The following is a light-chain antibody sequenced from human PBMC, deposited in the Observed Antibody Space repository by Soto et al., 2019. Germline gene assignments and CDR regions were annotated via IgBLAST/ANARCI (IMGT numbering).Light chain of an antibody. V-gene: IGLV1-51*01. CDR1: ASNIGSHY. CDR2: DNN. CDR3: VTWDNSLNTGGVV. J-gene: IGLJ2*01. Sequence: QSVLTQPPSVSAAPGQKVTISCSGSASNIGSHYVSWYHQVPGTAPKLLIYDNNQRPSGIPDRFSGSKSGTSATLGITGLQTGDEAEYYCVTWDNSLNTGGVVFGGGTKLTVL.